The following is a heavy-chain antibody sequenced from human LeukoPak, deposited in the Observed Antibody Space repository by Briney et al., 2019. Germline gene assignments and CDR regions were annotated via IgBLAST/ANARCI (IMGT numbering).Heavy chain of an antibody. J-gene: IGHJ6*03. Sequence: SETLSLTCTVSGGSISSYYWSWVRQPPGKGLEWIGFVYYTGSTNYSPSLKSRVTISVDTSKNQFSLKLSSVTAADTAVYYCARGTSLKDVSGWYYRYYYYYMDVWGKGTTVTVSS. D-gene: IGHD6-19*01. V-gene: IGHV4-59*12. CDR3: ARGTSLKDVSGWYYRYYYYYMDV. CDR1: GGSISSYY. CDR2: VYYTGST.